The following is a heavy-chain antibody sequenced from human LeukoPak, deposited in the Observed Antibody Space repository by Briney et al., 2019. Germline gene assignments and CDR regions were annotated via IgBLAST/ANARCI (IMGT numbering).Heavy chain of an antibody. Sequence: GRSLRLSCAASGFTFSSYAMHWVRQAPGKGLEWVAVISYDGSNKYYADSVKGRFTISRDNSKNTLYLQMNSLRAEDTAVYYCARDKSKTRPQSNWFDPWGQGTLVTVSS. CDR2: ISYDGSNK. J-gene: IGHJ5*02. D-gene: IGHD4-4*01. CDR3: ARDKSKTRPQSNWFDP. CDR1: GFTFSSYA. V-gene: IGHV3-30-3*01.